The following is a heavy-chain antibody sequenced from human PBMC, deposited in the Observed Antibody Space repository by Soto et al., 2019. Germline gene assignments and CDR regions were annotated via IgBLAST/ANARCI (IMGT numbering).Heavy chain of an antibody. V-gene: IGHV2-5*02. CDR1: GFSLSTSGVG. CDR2: IYWGDDK. Sequence: QITLKESGPTLVKPTQTLTLTCTFSGFSLSTSGVGVGWIRQPPGKPLEWLALIYWGDDKHYSPSLKSRLPITQETSKTQVVLTMTNQDPVDTARYYCVHITPIRPPYLEFWGQGTLVTVSS. CDR3: VHITPIRPPYLEF. J-gene: IGHJ4*02.